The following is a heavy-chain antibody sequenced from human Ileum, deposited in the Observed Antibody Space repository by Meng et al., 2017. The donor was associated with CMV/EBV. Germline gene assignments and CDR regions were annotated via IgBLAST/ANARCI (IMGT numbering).Heavy chain of an antibody. D-gene: IGHD2-15*01. CDR3: ARSSCSGINCPLDI. Sequence: GESLKISCAASGFTFSSYSMNWVRQAPGKGLEWVSSISSSSSYIYYADSVKGRFTISRDNAKNSLYLQMNSLRSDDTAVYYCARSSCSGINCPLDIWGHGTLVTVSS. CDR1: GFTFSSYS. V-gene: IGHV3-21*04. CDR2: ISSSSSYI. J-gene: IGHJ4*01.